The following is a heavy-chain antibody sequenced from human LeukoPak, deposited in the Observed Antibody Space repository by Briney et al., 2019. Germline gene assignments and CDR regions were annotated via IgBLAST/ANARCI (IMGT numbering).Heavy chain of an antibody. CDR1: AYTFTSYG. Sequence: GASVKVSCKASAYTFTSYGISWVRQAPGQGLEWMGWISAYNGNTNYAQKLQGRVTMTTDTSTSTAYTELRSLRSDDTAVYYCARETRQGSYYDYVWGSYSPYYFDYWGQGTLVTVSS. D-gene: IGHD3-16*01. CDR3: ARETRQGSYYDYVWGSYSPYYFDY. CDR2: ISAYNGNT. J-gene: IGHJ4*02. V-gene: IGHV1-18*01.